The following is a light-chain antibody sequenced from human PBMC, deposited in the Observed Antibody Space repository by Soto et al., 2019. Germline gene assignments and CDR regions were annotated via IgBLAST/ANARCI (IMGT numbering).Light chain of an antibody. V-gene: IGKV1-12*01. CDR3: QQADSFPLT. Sequence: DIQMTQSPSSVSASIGDRVTISCRASQSIYNCLVWYQQKPGKAPKLLIYAASSLQSGVPSRFSGSGSGTEFTLTISSLQPEDFATYYCQQADSFPLTFGGGTKVEI. J-gene: IGKJ4*01. CDR2: AAS. CDR1: QSIYNC.